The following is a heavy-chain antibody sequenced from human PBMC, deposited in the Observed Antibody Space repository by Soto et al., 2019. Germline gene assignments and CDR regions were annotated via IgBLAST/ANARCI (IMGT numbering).Heavy chain of an antibody. J-gene: IGHJ6*02. CDR1: GFSFSYAW. CDR3: TTDCSGGSCYPGGHYYYYGMDV. Sequence: EVQLVESGGGLVKPGGSLRLSCAASGFSFSYAWMSWVRQAPGKGLEWVGRVKSKTDGGTTDYAAPVKGRFTISRDDSKTTVYLQMNSLKTEDTAVYYCTTDCSGGSCYPGGHYYYYGMDVWGPGTTVTVSS. V-gene: IGHV3-15*01. D-gene: IGHD2-15*01. CDR2: VKSKTDGGTT.